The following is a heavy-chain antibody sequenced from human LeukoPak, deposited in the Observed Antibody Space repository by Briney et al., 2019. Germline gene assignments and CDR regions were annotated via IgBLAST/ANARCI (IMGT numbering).Heavy chain of an antibody. D-gene: IGHD4-17*01. CDR3: ARERRTTVTAYYYYYYMDV. CDR2: INPNSGGT. CDR1: GYTSTGYY. V-gene: IGHV1-2*02. J-gene: IGHJ6*03. Sequence: ASVKVSCKASGYTSTGYYMHWVRQAPGQGLEWMGWINPNSGGTNYAQKFQGRVTMTRDTSISTAYMELSRLRSDDTAVYYCARERRTTVTAYYYYYYMDVWGKGTTVTVSS.